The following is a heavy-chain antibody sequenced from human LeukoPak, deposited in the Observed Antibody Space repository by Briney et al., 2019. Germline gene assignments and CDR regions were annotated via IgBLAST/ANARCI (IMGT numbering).Heavy chain of an antibody. Sequence: GGSLRLSCAASGFTFSSYWMDWVRQVPGKGLEWVANIKQDGIEKYFVGAVKGRFAISRDNVKNSLYLQMHRLRVEDTAVYCCAREGMVRGVPDAFDLWGQGTMVTVSS. CDR1: GFTFSSYW. V-gene: IGHV3-7*01. CDR2: IKQDGIEK. J-gene: IGHJ3*01. D-gene: IGHD3-10*01. CDR3: AREGMVRGVPDAFDL.